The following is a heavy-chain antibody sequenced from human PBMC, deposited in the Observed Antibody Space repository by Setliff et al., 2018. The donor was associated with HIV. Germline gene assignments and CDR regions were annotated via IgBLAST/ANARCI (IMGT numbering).Heavy chain of an antibody. Sequence: SVKVSCKASGGTFSSYTISWVRQAPGQGLEWMGGIIPILGIANYAQKFQGRVTITADESTSTAYMELSSLRSEDTAVYYCARDSAGGVATIPHFDYWGQGTLVTVSS. J-gene: IGHJ4*02. CDR2: IIPILGIA. V-gene: IGHV1-69*10. D-gene: IGHD5-12*01. CDR1: GGTFSSYT. CDR3: ARDSAGGVATIPHFDY.